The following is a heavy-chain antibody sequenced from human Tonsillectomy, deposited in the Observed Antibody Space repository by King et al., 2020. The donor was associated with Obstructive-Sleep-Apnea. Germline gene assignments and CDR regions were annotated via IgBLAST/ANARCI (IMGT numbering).Heavy chain of an antibody. D-gene: IGHD3-22*01. CDR2: IGTAGDT. V-gene: IGHV3-13*04. CDR1: GFIFSNYD. CDR3: ARAFYFYDSNGKTFDY. J-gene: IGHJ4*02. Sequence: QLVQSGGGLVQPGGSLRLSCAASGFIFSNYDMHWVRQAPGKSLEWVSAIGTAGDTYYLASAKGRFTISRENAQNSLYLQMNSLRAGDTAVYYCARAFYFYDSNGKTFDYWGQGTLVTVSS.